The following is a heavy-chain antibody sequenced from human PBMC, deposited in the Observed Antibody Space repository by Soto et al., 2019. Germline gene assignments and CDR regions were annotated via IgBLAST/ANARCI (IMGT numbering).Heavy chain of an antibody. J-gene: IGHJ4*02. CDR1: GGSISSYY. CDR2: IYYSGST. Sequence: QVQLQESGPGLVKPSETLSLTCTVSGGSISSYYWSWIRQPPGKGLEWIGYIYYSGSTNYNPSLQXRXTXTXXTTKTQFSLKLRSVTAAATAVYYCARGYGDYVLDYWGQGTLVTVSS. V-gene: IGHV4-59*01. CDR3: ARGYGDYVLDY. D-gene: IGHD4-17*01.